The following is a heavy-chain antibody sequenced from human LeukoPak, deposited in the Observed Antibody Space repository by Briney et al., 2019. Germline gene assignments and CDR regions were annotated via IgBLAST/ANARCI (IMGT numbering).Heavy chain of an antibody. D-gene: IGHD4-17*01. Sequence: SETLSLTCTVSGGSISSYYWSWIRQPPGKGLEWIGYIYYSGSTNYNPSLKSRVTISVDTSKNQFSLKLSSVTAADTAVYYCARVSYDYGTNRPMDVWGKGTTVTVSS. J-gene: IGHJ6*03. CDR2: IYYSGST. V-gene: IGHV4-59*01. CDR1: GGSISSYY. CDR3: ARVSYDYGTNRPMDV.